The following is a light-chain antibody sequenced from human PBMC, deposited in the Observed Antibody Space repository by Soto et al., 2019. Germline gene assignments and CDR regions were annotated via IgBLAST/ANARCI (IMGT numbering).Light chain of an antibody. V-gene: IGKV3-20*01. CDR3: QQYGSSPLT. J-gene: IGKJ4*01. Sequence: EIVLTQSPGTLSLSPGERATLSCRASQSVSSSYLAWYQHKPGQAPRLLIYGASSRATVIPDRFSGSGSGTDFTLTISRLEPEDFAVYYCQQYGSSPLTFGGGTKVEIK. CDR2: GAS. CDR1: QSVSSSY.